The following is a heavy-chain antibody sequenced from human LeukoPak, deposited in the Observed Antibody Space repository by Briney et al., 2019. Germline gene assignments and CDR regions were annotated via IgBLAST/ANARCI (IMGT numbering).Heavy chain of an antibody. J-gene: IGHJ4*02. V-gene: IGHV3-15*01. CDR2: IKRNTDGGTT. D-gene: IGHD1-26*01. CDR1: GFTFNNAW. Sequence: GGSLRLSCAASGFTFNNAWMSWVRQAPGKGLEWVGRIKRNTDGGTTDYAAPVKGRFTISRDDSKNTVSLQMNSLRAEDSAVYYCAKDLAEMHEWEPEGELIDYWGQGTLVTVSS. CDR3: AKDLAEMHEWEPEGELIDY.